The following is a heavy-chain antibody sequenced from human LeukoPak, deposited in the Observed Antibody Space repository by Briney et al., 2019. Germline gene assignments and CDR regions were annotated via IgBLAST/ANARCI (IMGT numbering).Heavy chain of an antibody. V-gene: IGHV3-23*01. J-gene: IGHJ4*02. Sequence: GGSLRLSCAASGFTFSSYAMSWVRQAPGKGLEWVSAISGSGGSTYYADSVKGRFTISRDNSKNTLYLQMNSLRAEDTAVYYCARGVLSYYYSLVDYWGQGTLVTVSS. D-gene: IGHD3-10*01. CDR2: ISGSGGST. CDR1: GFTFSSYA. CDR3: ARGVLSYYYSLVDY.